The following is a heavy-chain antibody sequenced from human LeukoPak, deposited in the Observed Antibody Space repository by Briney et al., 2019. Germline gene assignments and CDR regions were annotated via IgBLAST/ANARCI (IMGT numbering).Heavy chain of an antibody. J-gene: IGHJ4*02. CDR3: AGARDSSGPYFDY. V-gene: IGHV4-61*02. D-gene: IGHD3-22*01. Sequence: SETLSLTCTVSGGSITSGSHYWNWIRQPAGKGLEWIGRIYTSGTTKYNPSLKSRVTISIDTSKNQLSLKLSSVTAADTAVYYCAGARDSSGPYFDYWGQGTPVTISS. CDR1: GGSITSGSHY. CDR2: IYTSGTT.